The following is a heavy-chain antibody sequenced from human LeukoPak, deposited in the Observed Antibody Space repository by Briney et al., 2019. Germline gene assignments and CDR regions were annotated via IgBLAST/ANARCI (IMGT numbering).Heavy chain of an antibody. J-gene: IGHJ4*02. CDR2: INHSGST. V-gene: IGHV4-34*01. D-gene: IGHD6-19*01. CDR1: GGSFSGYY. Sequence: SETLSLTCAVYGGSFSGYYWSWIRQPPGKGLEWIGEINHSGSTNYNPSLKSRVTISVDTSKNQFSLKLSTVTAADTAVYYCARGRIAVARTRDYFDYWGQGTLVTVSS. CDR3: ARGRIAVARTRDYFDY.